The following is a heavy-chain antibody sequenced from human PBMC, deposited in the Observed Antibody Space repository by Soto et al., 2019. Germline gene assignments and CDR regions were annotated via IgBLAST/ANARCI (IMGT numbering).Heavy chain of an antibody. D-gene: IGHD4-17*01. Sequence: QVQLVQSGAEVKKPGSSVKVSCRAAGGTFSIYAITWVRQAPGQGLEWMGGIIPVFGTANYAQKFHCRVTLTADESTSTAYNELSSLRSEETAVYYCARAVREVDNYYRDPTTTGPFDFWGQGTLVTVSS. CDR2: IIPVFGTA. J-gene: IGHJ4*02. CDR3: ARAVREVDNYYRDPTTTGPFDF. V-gene: IGHV1-69*01. CDR1: GGTFSIYA.